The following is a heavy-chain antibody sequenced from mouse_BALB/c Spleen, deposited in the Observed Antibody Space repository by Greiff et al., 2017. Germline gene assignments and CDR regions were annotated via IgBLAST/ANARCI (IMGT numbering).Heavy chain of an antibody. D-gene: IGHD1-1*01. CDR2: IRSGGSYT. Sequence: EVKLMESGGDLVKPGGSLKLSCAASGFTFSSYGMSWVRQTPDKRLEWVATIRSGGSYTYYPDSVKGRFTISRDNAKNTLYLQMSSLKSEDTAMYYCARRNYGSSEDYFDYWGQGTTLTVSS. J-gene: IGHJ2*01. V-gene: IGHV5-6*02. CDR3: ARRNYGSSEDYFDY. CDR1: GFTFSSYG.